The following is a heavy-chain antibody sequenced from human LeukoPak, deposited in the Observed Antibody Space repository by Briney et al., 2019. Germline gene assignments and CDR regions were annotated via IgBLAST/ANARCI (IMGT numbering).Heavy chain of an antibody. J-gene: IGHJ3*01. CDR2: MNPNSGNT. Sequence: GASVKVSCKASGYTFTSYDINWVRQATGQGLEWMGWMNPNSGNTGYAQKYQGRVTMTTDTSTSTSYMELRSPRFDDTAVYYCARVGHCSGGTCYKPGDAFDVWGQGTMVTVSS. CDR3: ARVGHCSGGTCYKPGDAFDV. V-gene: IGHV1-8*01. CDR1: GYTFTSYD. D-gene: IGHD2-15*01.